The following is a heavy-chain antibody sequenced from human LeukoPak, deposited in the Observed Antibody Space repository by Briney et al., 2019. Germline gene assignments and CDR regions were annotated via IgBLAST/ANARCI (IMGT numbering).Heavy chain of an antibody. D-gene: IGHD2-21*02. CDR3: ASSEWVTDGFDY. CDR2: ISAYNGNT. V-gene: IGHV1-18*01. CDR1: GYTFTSYG. J-gene: IGHJ4*02. Sequence: GPVKVSSKASGYTFTSYGISWVRQAPGQGLEWMGWISAYNGNTNYAQKLQGRVTMTTDTSTSTAYMELRSLRSDDTAVYYCASSEWVTDGFDYWGQGTLVTVSS.